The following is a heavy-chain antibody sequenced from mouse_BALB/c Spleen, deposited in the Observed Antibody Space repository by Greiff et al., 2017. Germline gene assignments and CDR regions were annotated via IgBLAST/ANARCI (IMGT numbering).Heavy chain of an antibody. CDR2: IWAGGST. CDR3: AREGNYGYDDVAWFAY. D-gene: IGHD2-2*01. CDR1: GFSLTSYG. Sequence: QVQLKESGPGLVAPSQSLSITCTVSGFSLTSYGVHWVRPPPGKGLEWLGVIWAGGSTNYNSALMSRLSISKDNSKSQVFLKMNSLQTDDTAMYYCAREGNYGYDDVAWFAYWGQGTLVTVSA. V-gene: IGHV2-9*02. J-gene: IGHJ3*01.